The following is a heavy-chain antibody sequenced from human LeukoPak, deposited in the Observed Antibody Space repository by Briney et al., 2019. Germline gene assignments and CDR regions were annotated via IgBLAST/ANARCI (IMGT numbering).Heavy chain of an antibody. D-gene: IGHD1-26*01. CDR2: ITSRSTNI. CDR3: ACDCWSYNILKGGGYFDL. V-gene: IGHV3-48*01. J-gene: IGHJ2*01. Sequence: GGSLRLSCAASGFTFSNYNMHWVRQAPGEGLEWVSSITSRSTNIYYADSVEGPFTISRNDAKSSVFLQINSLRAEDTAVYYCACDCWSYNILKGGGYFDLWGRGTLVTVSS. CDR1: GFTFSNYN.